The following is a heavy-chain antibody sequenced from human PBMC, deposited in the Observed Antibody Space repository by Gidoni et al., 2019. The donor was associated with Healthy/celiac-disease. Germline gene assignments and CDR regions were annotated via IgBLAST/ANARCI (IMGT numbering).Heavy chain of an antibody. Sequence: QVTLKESGPVLVKPTETLTLTCTVSGFSLSNARMGVSWIRQPPGKALEWLAHIFSNDEKSYSTSLKSRLTISKDTSKSQVVLTMTNMDPVDTATYYCARTLILERFMGATPEQYFDYWGQGTLVTVSS. CDR3: ARTLILERFMGATPEQYFDY. V-gene: IGHV2-26*01. CDR1: GFSLSNARMG. CDR2: IFSNDEK. J-gene: IGHJ4*02. D-gene: IGHD1-26*01.